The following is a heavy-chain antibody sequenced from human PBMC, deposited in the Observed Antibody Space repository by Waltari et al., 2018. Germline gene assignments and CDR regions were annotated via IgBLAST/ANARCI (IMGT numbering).Heavy chain of an antibody. Sequence: QVQLQQWGAGLLKPSETLSLTCAVYGGSFSGYYWSWIRQPPGKGLEWIGEINHSGSTNSTPSLKSRVTISVDTSKNQFSLKLSSVTAADTAVYYCARVPSAGYPYYYYYYMDVWGKGTTVTISS. V-gene: IGHV4-34*01. J-gene: IGHJ6*03. CDR2: INHSGST. D-gene: IGHD6-25*01. CDR3: ARVPSAGYPYYYYYYMDV. CDR1: GGSFSGYY.